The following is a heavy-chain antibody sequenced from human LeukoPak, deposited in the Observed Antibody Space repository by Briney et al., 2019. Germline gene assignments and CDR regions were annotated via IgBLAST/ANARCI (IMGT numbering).Heavy chain of an antibody. D-gene: IGHD3-16*01. CDR1: GYTFTDYF. CDR3: AREFNVDAGLDH. V-gene: IGHV1-2*02. CDR2: INLYTGGT. J-gene: IGHJ4*02. Sequence: GASVKVSCKASGYTFTDYFMHWVRQAPGQGLEWMGWINLYTGGTNYAQKFQDRVTLTRDTSITTGYMELSRLRSDDTAVYYCAREFNVDAGLDHWGQGTLVPVSS.